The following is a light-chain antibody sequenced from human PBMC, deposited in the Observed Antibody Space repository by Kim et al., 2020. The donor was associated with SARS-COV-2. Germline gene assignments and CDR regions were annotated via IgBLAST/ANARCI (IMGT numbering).Light chain of an antibody. J-gene: IGLJ2*01. CDR1: SGHSSYA. CDR2: LNSDGSH. Sequence: VKLTCTLSSGHSSYAIAWHQQQPEKGPRYWMKLNSDGSHSKGDGIPDRFSGSSSGAERYLTISSLQSEDEADYYCQTWGTGIQGVFGGGTQLTVL. V-gene: IGLV4-69*01. CDR3: QTWGTGIQGV.